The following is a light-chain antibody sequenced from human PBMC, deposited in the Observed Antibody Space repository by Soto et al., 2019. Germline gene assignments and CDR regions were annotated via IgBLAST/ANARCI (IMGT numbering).Light chain of an antibody. CDR2: DAS. V-gene: IGKV3-11*01. Sequence: EIVLTQSPATLSLSPGDRATLSCRASQSVGSYLGLYQQRPGQAPRLLIYDASNRATGIPARFSGSGSGTDFTLTISSLEPEDFAVYYCQQRSDWPSTFGGGTKVEIK. CDR3: QQRSDWPST. CDR1: QSVGSY. J-gene: IGKJ4*01.